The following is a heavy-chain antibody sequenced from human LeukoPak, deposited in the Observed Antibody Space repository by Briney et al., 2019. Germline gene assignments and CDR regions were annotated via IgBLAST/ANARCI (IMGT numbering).Heavy chain of an antibody. V-gene: IGHV1-18*01. Sequence: ASVKVSCKASGYIFANYVINWVRQAPGQGLEWMGWISANNGNTNYAQSLLGRVTMTTDTSTSTAYMGLTGLRSDDTAVYYCAREEKLRFLERLPSNMDVWGQGTTVIVSS. CDR3: AREEKLRFLERLPSNMDV. CDR1: GYIFANYV. CDR2: ISANNGNT. J-gene: IGHJ6*02. D-gene: IGHD3-3*01.